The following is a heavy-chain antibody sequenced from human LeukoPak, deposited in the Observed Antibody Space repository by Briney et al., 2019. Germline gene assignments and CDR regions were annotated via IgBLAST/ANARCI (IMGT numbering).Heavy chain of an antibody. CDR1: GGSFSGYY. V-gene: IGHV4-34*01. CDR3: ARGAPQGIAAAGTLFDY. J-gene: IGHJ4*02. Sequence: KASETLSLTCAVYGGSFSGYYWSWIRQPPGKGLEWIGSIYYSGSTYYDPSLKSRVTISVDTSKNQFSLKLSSVTAADTAVYYCARGAPQGIAAAGTLFDYWGQGTLVTVSS. CDR2: IYYSGST. D-gene: IGHD6-13*01.